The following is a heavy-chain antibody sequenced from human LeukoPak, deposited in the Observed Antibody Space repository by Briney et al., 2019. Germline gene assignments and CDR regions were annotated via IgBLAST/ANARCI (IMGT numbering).Heavy chain of an antibody. Sequence: ASVKVSCKASGYTFTSYVISWVRQAPGQGLEGMGGISPYNGNTNYAQKLQGRVTMTTDTSTSTAYMELRSLRSDDTAVYYCARVGQQWLVVYYFDYWGQGTLVTVSS. V-gene: IGHV1-18*01. CDR1: GYTFTSYV. CDR2: ISPYNGNT. CDR3: ARVGQQWLVVYYFDY. D-gene: IGHD6-19*01. J-gene: IGHJ4*02.